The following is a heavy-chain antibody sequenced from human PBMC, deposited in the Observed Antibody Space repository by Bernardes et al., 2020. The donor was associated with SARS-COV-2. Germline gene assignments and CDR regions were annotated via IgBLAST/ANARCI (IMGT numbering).Heavy chain of an antibody. CDR2: IYPGDSDT. V-gene: IGHV5-51*01. D-gene: IGHD4-4*01. CDR1: GYSFSRYW. Sequence: GESLKISCKGSGYSFSRYWIGWVRPMPGKGLDWMGIIYPGDSDTRYSPSFQGQVTISADKSISTAYLQWSSLRASDTAMYYCARRNSDYTQWELDVFDIWGQGTMVTVSS. CDR3: ARRNSDYTQWELDVFDI. J-gene: IGHJ3*02.